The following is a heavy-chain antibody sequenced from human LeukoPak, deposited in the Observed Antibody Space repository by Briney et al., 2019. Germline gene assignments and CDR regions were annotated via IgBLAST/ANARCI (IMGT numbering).Heavy chain of an antibody. J-gene: IGHJ1*01. CDR2: FLVSGAST. CDR1: GFTFANYA. Sequence: GGSLRLSCAASGFTFANYAMTWVRQAPGKGLEWVSTFLVSGASTYYADSVKGRFTISRDNSKNTLFLQMNSLRVDDTALYYCAKSGDDSSWYFQHWGQGTLVTVSS. D-gene: IGHD6-13*01. V-gene: IGHV3-23*01. CDR3: AKSGDDSSWYFQH.